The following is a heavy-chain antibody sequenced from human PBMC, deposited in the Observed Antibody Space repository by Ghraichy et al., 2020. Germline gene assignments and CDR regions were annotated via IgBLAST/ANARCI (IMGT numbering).Heavy chain of an antibody. CDR3: ARDTPNYYYGLDV. CDR2: IYSDGRT. Sequence: GGSLRLSCAVSGFTVSTSNLNWVRQAPGQGLEWLSFIYSDGRTYYADSVRGRFTISRDSSKSILYLQMNSLRAEDTAVYYCARDTPNYYYGLDVWGQGTAVTVSS. D-gene: IGHD3-10*01. V-gene: IGHV3-66*01. J-gene: IGHJ6*02. CDR1: GFTVSTSN.